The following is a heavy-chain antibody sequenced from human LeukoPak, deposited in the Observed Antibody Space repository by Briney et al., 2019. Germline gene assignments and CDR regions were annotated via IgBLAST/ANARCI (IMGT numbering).Heavy chain of an antibody. Sequence: PGGSLRLSCAASRFTFSNYAMSWVRQAPGNGLEWVSTISGGDNSYYADSVKGRFTISRDNSKNTLYLQMSSLRAEDTAVYYCAKAVVRGVQSSFDHWGQGTLVTVSS. J-gene: IGHJ4*02. CDR2: ISGGDNS. V-gene: IGHV3-23*01. CDR3: AKAVVRGVQSSFDH. CDR1: RFTFSNYA. D-gene: IGHD3-10*01.